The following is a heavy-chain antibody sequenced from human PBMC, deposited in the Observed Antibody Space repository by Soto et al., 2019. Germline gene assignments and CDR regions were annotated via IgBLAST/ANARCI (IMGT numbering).Heavy chain of an antibody. CDR3: ARDRRGIAAAGSHFDY. D-gene: IGHD6-13*01. CDR1: GFTFSDYY. V-gene: IGHV3-11*05. CDR2: ISSSSTYT. Sequence: GSLRLSCAASGFTFSDYYMSWIRQAPGKGLEWVSYISSSSTYTSYADSVKGRFTISRDNAKNSLYLQMNSLRAEDTAVYYCARDRRGIAAAGSHFDYWGQGTLVTVSS. J-gene: IGHJ4*02.